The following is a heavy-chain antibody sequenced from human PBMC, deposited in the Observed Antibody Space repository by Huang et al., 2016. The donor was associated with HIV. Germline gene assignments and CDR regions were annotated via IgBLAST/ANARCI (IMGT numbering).Heavy chain of an antibody. CDR2: IYTSGST. Sequence: QVQLQESGPGLVKPSQTLSLSCTVSGGSISSGSYYWIWIRQPAGKGLEWIGHIYTSGSTNYNPSLNSRVTISVDTSKNQFSLKLSSVTAADTAVYYCARDLPRGIGWYFDLWGRGTLVTVSS. V-gene: IGHV4-61*09. CDR3: ARDLPRGIGWYFDL. J-gene: IGHJ2*01. D-gene: IGHD3-16*01. CDR1: GGSISSGSYY.